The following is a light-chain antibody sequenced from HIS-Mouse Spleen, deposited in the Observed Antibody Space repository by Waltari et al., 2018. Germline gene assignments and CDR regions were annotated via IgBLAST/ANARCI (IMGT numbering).Light chain of an antibody. CDR3: CSYAGSYTYV. V-gene: IGLV2-11*01. CDR2: DVS. CDR1: SSDVGGYND. Sequence: QSALTQPRSVSGSPGQSVIISCTGTSSDVGGYNDVSWYQQHPGKAPKLMIYDVSKRPSGVPDRFSGSKSGNTASLTISGLQAEDEADYYCCSYAGSYTYVFGTGTKVTVL. J-gene: IGLJ1*01.